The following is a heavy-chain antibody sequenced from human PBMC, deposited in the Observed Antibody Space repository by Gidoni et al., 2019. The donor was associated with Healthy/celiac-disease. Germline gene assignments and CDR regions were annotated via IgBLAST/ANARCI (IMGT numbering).Heavy chain of an antibody. CDR3: AREGGYKQWLVLYYYGMDV. J-gene: IGHJ6*02. D-gene: IGHD6-19*01. Sequence: QVQLVESGGGVVQPGRSLRLSCAASGFTFSSDGMHWVRQAPGKGLEWVAVIWYDGSNKYYADSVKGRFTISRDNSKNTLYLQMNSLRAEDTAVYYCAREGGYKQWLVLYYYGMDVWGQGTTVTVSS. CDR1: GFTFSSDG. V-gene: IGHV3-33*01. CDR2: IWYDGSNK.